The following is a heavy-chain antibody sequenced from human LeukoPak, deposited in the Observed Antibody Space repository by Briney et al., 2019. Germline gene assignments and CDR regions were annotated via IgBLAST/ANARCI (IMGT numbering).Heavy chain of an antibody. CDR1: GFTFSDYY. CDR3: AGSIIGHFDY. J-gene: IGHJ4*02. Sequence: AGSLRLSCAASGFTFSDYYMSWLRQAPGKGLEWVSYISSSGSTIYYADSVKGRFTISRDNAKNSLYLQMNSLRAEDTALYFCAGSIIGHFDYWGQGTLVTVSS. V-gene: IGHV3-11*04. D-gene: IGHD3/OR15-3a*01. CDR2: ISSSGSTI.